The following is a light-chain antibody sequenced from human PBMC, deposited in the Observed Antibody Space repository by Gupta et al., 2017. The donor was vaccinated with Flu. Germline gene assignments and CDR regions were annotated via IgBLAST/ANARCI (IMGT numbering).Light chain of an antibody. J-gene: IGKJ3*01. CDR2: AAS. V-gene: IGKV1-9*01. Sequence: DLQLTQSPPFLSASVGDRVTITCRASQGISSYLAWYQQKPGKAPKLLIYAASTLQSGVPSRFSFSGSGTEFTLTIRSLQPEDFATYYCQQLHSYPPQWTFGPGTKVDIK. CDR1: QGISSY. CDR3: QQLHSYPPQWT.